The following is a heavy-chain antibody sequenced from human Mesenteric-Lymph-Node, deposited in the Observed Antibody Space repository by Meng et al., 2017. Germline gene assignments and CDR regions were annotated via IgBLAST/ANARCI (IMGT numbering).Heavy chain of an antibody. V-gene: IGHV3-30*01. CDR3: ARGRVEYSYGNDPFDI. CDR1: GFTFSSNV. D-gene: IGHD5-18*01. J-gene: IGHJ3*02. Sequence: GGSLRLSCAASGFTFSSNVMHWVRQAPGKGLEWVALTPYNGAYNHYADSVKGRFTISRDNSNNTLFLQMNSLRAGDTAVYYCARGRVEYSYGNDPFDIWGQGTMVTVSS. CDR2: TPYNGAYN.